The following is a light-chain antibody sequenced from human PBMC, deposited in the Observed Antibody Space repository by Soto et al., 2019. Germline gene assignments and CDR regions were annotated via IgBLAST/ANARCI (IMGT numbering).Light chain of an antibody. CDR1: SSNIGSND. CDR2: RSN. Sequence: QSVLTQPPSASGTPGQRVTSSCSGSSSNIGSNDAVWYQQLPGTAPKLLIYRSNERPSGVTDRFSGSKSGTSASLAISGLRSEDEADYYCASWDYSLSGVLFGGGTKLTVL. V-gene: IGLV1-47*01. J-gene: IGLJ2*01. CDR3: ASWDYSLSGVL.